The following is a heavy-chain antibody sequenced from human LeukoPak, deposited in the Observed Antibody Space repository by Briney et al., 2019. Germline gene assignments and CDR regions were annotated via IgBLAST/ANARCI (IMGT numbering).Heavy chain of an antibody. J-gene: IGHJ4*02. CDR3: ARALTFSCSGSSGRTCPHFLDY. Sequence: SETLSLTCGVSGGSITTTNFWSWVRQPPGGGLEWIGEISLRGRTQYNPSLKSRVTMSVGTSKNQFSLNLNSVTAADTAVYYCARALTFSCSGSSGRTCPHFLDYWGQGIRVTVSS. CDR2: ISLRGRT. V-gene: IGHV4-4*02. CDR1: GGSITTTNF. D-gene: IGHD2-15*01.